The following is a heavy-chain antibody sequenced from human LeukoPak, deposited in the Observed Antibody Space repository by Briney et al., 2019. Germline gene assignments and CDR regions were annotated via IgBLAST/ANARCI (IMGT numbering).Heavy chain of an antibody. Sequence: SETLSLTCTVSGGSVSSNGYFWNWIRQPPGKGLEWIGYIYNRGSTNYNPSLKSRVTISVDTSKNQFSLKLSSVTAADTAVYYCAKDRGLVSAFDIWGQGTMVTVSS. CDR2: IYNRGST. CDR3: AKDRGLVSAFDI. CDR1: GGSVSSNGYF. D-gene: IGHD3-16*02. V-gene: IGHV4-61*08. J-gene: IGHJ3*02.